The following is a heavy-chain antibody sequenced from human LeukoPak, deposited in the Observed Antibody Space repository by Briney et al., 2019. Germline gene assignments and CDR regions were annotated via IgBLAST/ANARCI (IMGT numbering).Heavy chain of an antibody. CDR2: MNPKSGNT. D-gene: IGHD3-9*01. J-gene: IGHJ3*02. CDR1: GYTFTSYD. V-gene: IGHV1-8*01. CDR3: AREPGVILTGHLYRLNAFDI. Sequence: ASVKVSCKPSGYTFTSYDINWVRQATGQGLEWMGWMNPKSGNTGSAQRFQGRVTITADESTSTAYMELSSLRSEDTAVYYCAREPGVILTGHLYRLNAFDIWGQGTMVTVSS.